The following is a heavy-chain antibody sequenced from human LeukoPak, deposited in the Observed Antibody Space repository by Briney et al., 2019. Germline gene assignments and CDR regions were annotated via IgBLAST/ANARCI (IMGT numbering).Heavy chain of an antibody. V-gene: IGHV3-30*04. Sequence: PGGSLRLSCAASGFTFSSYAMHWVRQAPGKGLEWVAVISHDGSNKYYADSVKGRFTISRDSSKNMLYLQMGSLRPDDTAVYYCARDPSGDYYFDYWGQGTLVTVSS. CDR1: GFTFSSYA. D-gene: IGHD4-17*01. J-gene: IGHJ4*02. CDR3: ARDPSGDYYFDY. CDR2: ISHDGSNK.